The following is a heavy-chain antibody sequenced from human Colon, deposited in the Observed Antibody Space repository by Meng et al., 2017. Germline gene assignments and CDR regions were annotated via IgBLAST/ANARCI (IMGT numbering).Heavy chain of an antibody. CDR2: ISSSSSYI. CDR3: ARDRTGMYTDWWGLAFDAFDI. J-gene: IGHJ3*02. D-gene: IGHD2-8*02. CDR1: GFTFSSYS. V-gene: IGHV3-21*01. Sequence: GGSLRLSCAASGFTFSSYSMNWVRQAPGKGLEWVSSISSSSSYIYYADSVKGRFTISRDNAKNSLYLQMNSLRAEDTAVYYCARDRTGMYTDWWGLAFDAFDIWGQGTMVTVSS.